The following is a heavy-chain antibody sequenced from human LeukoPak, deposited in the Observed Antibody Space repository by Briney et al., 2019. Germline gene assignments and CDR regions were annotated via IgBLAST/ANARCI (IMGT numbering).Heavy chain of an antibody. Sequence: SETLSLTCTVSGGSVSIYYWSWIRQPAGKGLEWIGRIYTSGSTNYNPSLKSRVTMSVDTSKNQFSLKLSSVTAADTAVYYCARFSSIAAAFDYWGQGTLVTVSS. CDR3: ARFSSIAAAFDY. V-gene: IGHV4-4*07. CDR1: GGSVSIYY. J-gene: IGHJ4*02. CDR2: IYTSGST. D-gene: IGHD6-13*01.